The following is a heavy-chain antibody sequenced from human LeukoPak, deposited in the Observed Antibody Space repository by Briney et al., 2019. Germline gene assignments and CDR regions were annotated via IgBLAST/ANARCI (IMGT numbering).Heavy chain of an antibody. CDR1: GGTFSSYT. J-gene: IGHJ4*02. Sequence: SVKVSCKASGGTFSSYTISWVRPAPGQGLEWMGRIIPILGIANYAQKFQGRVTITADKSTSTAYMELSSLRSEDTAVYYCATLPSSYCGGDCYPRVWGQGTLVTVSS. D-gene: IGHD2-21*02. CDR3: ATLPSSYCGGDCYPRV. V-gene: IGHV1-69*02. CDR2: IIPILGIA.